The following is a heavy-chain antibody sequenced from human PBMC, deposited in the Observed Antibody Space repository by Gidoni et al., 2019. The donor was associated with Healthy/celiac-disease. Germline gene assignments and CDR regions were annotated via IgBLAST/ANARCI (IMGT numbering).Heavy chain of an antibody. V-gene: IGHV3-30-3*01. D-gene: IGHD6-13*01. CDR1: GFTFSSYA. J-gene: IGHJ5*02. CDR3: ARFRYSSSWDWFDP. CDR2: ISYDGSNK. Sequence: QVQLVESGGGVVQPGRSLRLSCAASGFTFSSYAMHWVRQAPGKGLEWVAVISYDGSNKYYADSVKGRFTISRDNSKNTLYLQMNSLRAEDTAVYYCARFRYSSSWDWFDPWGQGTLVTVSS.